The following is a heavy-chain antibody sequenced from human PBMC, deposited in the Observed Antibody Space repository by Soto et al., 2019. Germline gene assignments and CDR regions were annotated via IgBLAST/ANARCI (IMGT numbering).Heavy chain of an antibody. CDR2: MSYDGSNK. CDR1: GFTFSSYA. V-gene: IGHV3-30-3*01. Sequence: GGSLRLSCAASGFTFSSYALHWVRQAPGKGLKWVAVMSYDGSNKYYADSVKGRFTISRDNSKNTLYLQMNSLRVEDTAVYYCARDRTLFGTGSTYYFDYWGQGTLVTVSS. CDR3: ARDRTLFGTGSTYYFDY. J-gene: IGHJ4*02. D-gene: IGHD1-1*01.